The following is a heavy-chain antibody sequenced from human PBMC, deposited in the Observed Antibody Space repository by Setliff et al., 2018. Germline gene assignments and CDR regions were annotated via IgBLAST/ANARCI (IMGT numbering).Heavy chain of an antibody. J-gene: IGHJ4*02. CDR2: IYYSGST. D-gene: IGHD3-10*01. V-gene: IGHV4-59*01. CDR1: GDSMSFSY. Sequence: TSETLSLTCSVSGDSMSFSYWSWIRQPPGKGLEWIGYIYYSGSTDSHPSLKSRVSISIDTSKNQFSLNVRSVTAADTAIYYCAQGRGEMDSWGQGILVTVSS. CDR3: AQGRGEMDS.